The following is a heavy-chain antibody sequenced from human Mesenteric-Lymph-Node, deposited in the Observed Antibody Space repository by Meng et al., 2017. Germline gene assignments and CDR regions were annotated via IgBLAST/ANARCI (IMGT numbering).Heavy chain of an antibody. Sequence: QVQLQESGPGLVGPSETLSLTCTVSGGSVSSGSYYWSWIRQPPGKGLEWIGYIYYSGSTYYNPSLKSRVSISGDTSNKQFSLKLTSVTAADTAVYYCARAEYYNWFDPWGQGTLVTVSS. J-gene: IGHJ5*02. D-gene: IGHD1-14*01. CDR2: IYYSGST. V-gene: IGHV4-30-4*08. CDR3: ARAEYYNWFDP. CDR1: GGSVSSGSYY.